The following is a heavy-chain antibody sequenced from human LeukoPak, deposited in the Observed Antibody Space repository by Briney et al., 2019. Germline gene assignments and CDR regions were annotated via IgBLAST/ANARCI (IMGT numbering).Heavy chain of an antibody. D-gene: IGHD3-3*01. CDR3: ARDPYDFWSGPSRNDAFDI. V-gene: IGHV3-11*04. Sequence: GGSLRLSCAASGFTFSDYYMSWIRQAPGKGLEWVSYISSSGSTIYYADSVKGRFTISRGNAKNSLYLQMNSLGAEDTAVYYCARDPYDFWSGPSRNDAFDIWGQGTMVTVSS. CDR1: GFTFSDYY. CDR2: ISSSGSTI. J-gene: IGHJ3*02.